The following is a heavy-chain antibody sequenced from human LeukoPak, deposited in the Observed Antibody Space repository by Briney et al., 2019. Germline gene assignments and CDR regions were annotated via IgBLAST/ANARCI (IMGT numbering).Heavy chain of an antibody. V-gene: IGHV3-53*04. CDR3: ARDHGSSGWYETVDY. CDR2: IYSGGST. CDR1: GFTVSSNY. J-gene: IGHJ4*02. Sequence: GGSLRLSCAASGFTVSSNYMSWVRQAPGKGLEWVSVIYSGGSTYYADSVEGRFTISRHNSKNTLYLQMNSLRVEDTAVYYCARDHGSSGWYETVDYWGQGTLVTVSS. D-gene: IGHD6-19*01.